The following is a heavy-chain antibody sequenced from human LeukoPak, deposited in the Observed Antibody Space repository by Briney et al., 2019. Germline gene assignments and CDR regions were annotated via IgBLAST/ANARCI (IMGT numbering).Heavy chain of an antibody. D-gene: IGHD4/OR15-4a*01. Sequence: GGSLRLSCAASGFTFSNYGMSWVRQTPGRGLEWVSAIIGSGGTTYYADSMKGRFTISRDNSKNTLYLQMNSLRAEDTAVYYCARRAGAYSHPYDYWGQGTLVTVSS. J-gene: IGHJ4*02. V-gene: IGHV3-23*01. CDR2: IIGSGGTT. CDR3: ARRAGAYSHPYDY. CDR1: GFTFSNYG.